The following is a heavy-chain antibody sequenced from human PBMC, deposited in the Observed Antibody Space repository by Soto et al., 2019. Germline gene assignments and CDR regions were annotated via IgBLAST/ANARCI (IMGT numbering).Heavy chain of an antibody. CDR3: ARGADVFGYNWKYGPLEV. V-gene: IGHV1-69*01. J-gene: IGHJ4*02. CDR2: IIPAFATP. CDR1: GGTMRSFA. D-gene: IGHD1-20*01. Sequence: QVQLVQSGAEVKNPGSSVNVSCKTVGGTMRSFAFSWVRQAPGQGLEWMGGIIPAFATPDHAQKFQDRVTISADESTSTVYMELRRLRSEDSAVYFCARGADVFGYNWKYGPLEVWGQGTQITVSS.